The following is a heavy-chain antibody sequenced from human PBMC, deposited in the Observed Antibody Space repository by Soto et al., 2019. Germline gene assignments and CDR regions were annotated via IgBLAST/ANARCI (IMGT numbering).Heavy chain of an antibody. V-gene: IGHV4-39*01. D-gene: IGHD2-15*01. CDR3: ARPRPYCSGGSCYPYDAFDI. J-gene: IGHJ3*02. Sequence: QLQLQESGPGLVKPSETLSLTCTVSGGSISSSSYYWGWIRQPPGKGLEWIGSIYYSGSTYYNPSLKSRVTISVDTSKNPFSPQLSSVTAADTAVYYCARPRPYCSGGSCYPYDAFDIWGQGTMVTVSS. CDR2: IYYSGST. CDR1: GGSISSSSYY.